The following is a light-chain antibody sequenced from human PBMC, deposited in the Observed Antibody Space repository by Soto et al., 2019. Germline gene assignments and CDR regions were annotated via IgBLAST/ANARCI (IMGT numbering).Light chain of an antibody. Sequence: IVLTQSAGSLSLSPGEGVTLPCRARQRLXSYYLAWHQQNPGEAPRLLXVGSASMATGSPDKFSGSGSATDFTLTSSRLDPEDFAVYYCQHYGSAPCTFGQGTKVDIK. CDR2: GSA. CDR3: QHYGSAPCT. J-gene: IGKJ1*01. V-gene: IGKV3-20*01. CDR1: QRLXSYY.